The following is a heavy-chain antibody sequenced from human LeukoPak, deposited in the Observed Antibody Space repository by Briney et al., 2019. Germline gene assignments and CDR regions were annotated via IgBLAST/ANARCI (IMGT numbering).Heavy chain of an antibody. CDR2: FDPEDGET. CDR1: GYTLTELS. D-gene: IGHD3-10*01. Sequence: ASVKVSCKVSGYTLTELSMHWVRQAPGKGLEWMGGFDPEDGETIYAQKFQGRVTMTEDTSTDTAYMELSSLRSEDTAVYYCATDLRVVSGRGVTIDYWGQGTLVTVSS. J-gene: IGHJ4*02. CDR3: ATDLRVVSGRGVTIDY. V-gene: IGHV1-24*01.